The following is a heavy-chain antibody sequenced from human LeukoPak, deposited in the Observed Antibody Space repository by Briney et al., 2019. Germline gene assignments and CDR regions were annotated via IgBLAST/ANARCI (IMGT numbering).Heavy chain of an antibody. J-gene: IGHJ4*02. CDR2: ISGDGGST. D-gene: IGHD3-22*01. CDR3: AKDIGGYDSSGYYPDY. V-gene: IGHV3-43*02. Sequence: GGSLRLSCAASGFTFSSYGMHWVRQAPGKGLEWVSLISGDGGSTYYADSVRGRFTISRDNSKNSLYLQMNSLRTEDTALYYCAKDIGGYDSSGYYPDYWGQGTLVTVSS. CDR1: GFTFSSYG.